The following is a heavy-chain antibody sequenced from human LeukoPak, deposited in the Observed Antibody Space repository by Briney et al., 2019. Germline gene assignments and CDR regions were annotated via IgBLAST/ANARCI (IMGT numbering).Heavy chain of an antibody. CDR3: AKQQASPTS. Sequence: GGSLRLSCAASGFTFSSYAMSWVRQAPGEGLEGVSAISGSGGSPYYADSVKGRFTISRDNSKNTLYLQMNSLRAEDTAVYYCAKQQASPTSWGQGTLVTVSS. J-gene: IGHJ4*02. V-gene: IGHV3-23*01. D-gene: IGHD6-13*01. CDR2: ISGSGGSP. CDR1: GFTFSSYA.